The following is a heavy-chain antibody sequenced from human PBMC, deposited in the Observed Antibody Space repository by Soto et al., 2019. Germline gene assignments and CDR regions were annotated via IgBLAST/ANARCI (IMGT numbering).Heavy chain of an antibody. D-gene: IGHD3-3*01. Sequence: QVQLVQSGAEVKKPGASVKVSCKASGYTFTSYDINWVRQATGQGLEWMGWMNPNSGNTGYAQKFQGRVTMTRNTSISTAYMERSSLRSEDTAVYYCARLRFLELGEANWFDPWGQGTLVTVSS. J-gene: IGHJ5*02. CDR2: MNPNSGNT. V-gene: IGHV1-8*01. CDR3: ARLRFLELGEANWFDP. CDR1: GYTFTSYD.